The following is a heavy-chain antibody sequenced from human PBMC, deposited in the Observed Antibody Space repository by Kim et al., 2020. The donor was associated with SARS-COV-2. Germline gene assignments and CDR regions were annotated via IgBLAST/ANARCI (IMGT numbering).Heavy chain of an antibody. CDR3: VKALDYGGVRYYFDY. Sequence: GGSLRLSCSASGFTFSSYALHWVRQAPGKGLGYVSAISSNGGSTYYADSVKGRFTISRDNSKNTLYLQMSSLRAEDTAVYYCVKALDYGGVRYYFDYWGQGTLVTVSS. D-gene: IGHD4-17*01. V-gene: IGHV3-64D*09. J-gene: IGHJ4*02. CDR2: ISSNGGST. CDR1: GFTFSSYA.